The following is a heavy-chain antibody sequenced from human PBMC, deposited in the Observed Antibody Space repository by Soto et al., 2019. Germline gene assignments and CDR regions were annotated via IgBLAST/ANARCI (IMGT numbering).Heavy chain of an antibody. V-gene: IGHV1-18*04. CDR2: ISGYSGNA. J-gene: IGHJ4*02. D-gene: IGHD4-17*01. Sequence: QVQGMQSGAEVKKHGDSVKVSCKTSGYIFSDYGINWVRQAPGQGLEWMGWISGYSGNANLAQKFQGRVTMTTAKSTRTAYMELRRLRSDDTAVYYCAKRTSGTTWGESDYWGQGTLVTFSS. CDR3: AKRTSGTTWGESDY. CDR1: GYIFSDYG.